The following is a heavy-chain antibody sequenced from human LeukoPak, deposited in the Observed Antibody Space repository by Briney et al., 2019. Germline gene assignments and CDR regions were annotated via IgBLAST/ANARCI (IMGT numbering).Heavy chain of an antibody. CDR3: ARDLHRDGVNWPYFDH. CDR1: GFTFSSYA. CDR2: ISGSGGST. Sequence: PGGSLRLSCAASGFTFSSYAMSWVRQAPGKGLEWVSGISGSGGSTYYADSVKGRFTISRDNSKNTLYLQMNSLRAEDTAVYYCARDLHRDGVNWPYFDHWGQGTLVTVSS. D-gene: IGHD5-24*01. J-gene: IGHJ4*02. V-gene: IGHV3-23*01.